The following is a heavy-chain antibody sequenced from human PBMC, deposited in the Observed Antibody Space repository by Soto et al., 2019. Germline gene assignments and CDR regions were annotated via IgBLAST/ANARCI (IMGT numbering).Heavy chain of an antibody. V-gene: IGHV2-5*01. J-gene: IGHJ4*02. CDR2: LYWNDDN. CDR3: AHGSGWLSDY. Sequence: QITLKESGPTLVKPTQTLTLTCTFSGFSLSASAVGVGWIRQPPGKALEWLALLYWNDDNHYSPSLRSRLTLTKDISKNQVVLTMTNMDPVDTATYYCAHGSGWLSDYWGQGVLVTVSS. CDR1: GFSLSASAVG. D-gene: IGHD6-19*01.